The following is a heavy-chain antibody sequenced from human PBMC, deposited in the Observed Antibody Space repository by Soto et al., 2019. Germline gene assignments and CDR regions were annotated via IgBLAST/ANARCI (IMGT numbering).Heavy chain of an antibody. D-gene: IGHD2-21*02. CDR3: ARGHNIVVVTAYKNFDY. Sequence: ASETLSLTCAVYGGSFSGYYWSWIRQPPGRGLGWIGEINHSGSTNYNPSLKSRVTISVDTSKNQFSLKLSSVTAADTAVYYCARGHNIVVVTAYKNFDYWGQGTLVTVSS. J-gene: IGHJ4*02. CDR2: INHSGST. V-gene: IGHV4-34*01. CDR1: GGSFSGYY.